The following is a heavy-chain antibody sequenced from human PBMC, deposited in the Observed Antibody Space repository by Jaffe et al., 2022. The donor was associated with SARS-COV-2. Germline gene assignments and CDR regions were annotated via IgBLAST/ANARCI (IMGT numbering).Heavy chain of an antibody. V-gene: IGHV3-13*01. CDR2: IDSLGNT. CDR3: VRGVAGCDY. J-gene: IGHJ4*02. D-gene: IGHD6-19*01. Sequence: EVQLVESGGAFAQPGGSLRLSCAASGFTFSSFDMHWVRQVTGKGLEWVSAIDSLGNTYYRDSVKGRFTTSRENAKNSLYLQMNSLRVEDTAVYYCVRGVAGCDYWGQGTLVTVSS. CDR1: GFTFSSFD.